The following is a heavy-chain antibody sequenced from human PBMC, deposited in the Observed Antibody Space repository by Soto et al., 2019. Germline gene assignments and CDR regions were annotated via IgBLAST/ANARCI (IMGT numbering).Heavy chain of an antibody. CDR3: ARVSGIILPNY. J-gene: IGHJ4*02. Sequence: EVQLLESGGELVQPGGSLRLSCVASGFAFSSFDLSWVRRAPGKGLEWVSGVSSSGGTTYYTDSVKGRFTVSRDTSKNTLYLQMDSLRPDDTGVYYCARVSGIILPNYWGQGTLVTSSS. D-gene: IGHD3-10*01. V-gene: IGHV3-23*01. CDR1: GFAFSSFD. CDR2: VSSSGGTT.